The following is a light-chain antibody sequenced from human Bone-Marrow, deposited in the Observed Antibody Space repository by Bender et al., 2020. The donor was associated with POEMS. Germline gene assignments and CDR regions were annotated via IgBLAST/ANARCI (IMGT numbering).Light chain of an antibody. CDR3: QTWGTGIYV. J-gene: IGLJ3*02. CDR2: VNSGGTH. Sequence: QLVLTQSPSASAPLGASVKLTCTLSSGHSDYAIAWHQQQPEKGPRYLMKVNSGGTHIKGDGLPDRFSGSSSGAERYLTISSLQSEDEADYYCQTWGTGIYVFGGGTKLTVL. CDR1: SGHSDYA. V-gene: IGLV4-69*01.